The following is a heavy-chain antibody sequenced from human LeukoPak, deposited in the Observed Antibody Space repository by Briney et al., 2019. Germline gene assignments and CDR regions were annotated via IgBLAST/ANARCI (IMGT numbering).Heavy chain of an antibody. V-gene: IGHV3-21*01. CDR3: AREGSDILTGYPYGFDI. D-gene: IGHD3-9*01. CDR2: ISSSSNYI. J-gene: IGHJ3*02. CDR1: RFIFSSYS. Sequence: PGGSLRLSCAASRFIFSSYSMNWVRQAPGKGLEWVSSISSSSNYIYNADSVKGRFTISRDNAKNSLYLQMNSLRAEDTAVYYCAREGSDILTGYPYGFDIWGQGTMVTVSS.